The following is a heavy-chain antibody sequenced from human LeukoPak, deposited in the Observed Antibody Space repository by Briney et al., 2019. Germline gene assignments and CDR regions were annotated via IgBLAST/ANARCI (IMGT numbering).Heavy chain of an antibody. V-gene: IGHV4-59*08. D-gene: IGHD3-10*01. CDR2: IYYSGST. CDR1: GGSISSYY. J-gene: IGHJ4*02. CDR3: ASLWFGELPQSI. Sequence: SETLSLTCTVSGGSISSYYWSWIRQLPGKGLEWIGYIYYSGSTNYNPSLKSRVTISVDTSKNQFSLKLSSVTAADTAVYYCASLWFGELPQSIWGQGTLVTVSS.